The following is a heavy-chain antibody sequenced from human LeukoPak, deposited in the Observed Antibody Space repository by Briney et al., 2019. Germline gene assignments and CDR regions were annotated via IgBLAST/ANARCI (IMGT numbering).Heavy chain of an antibody. Sequence: RASVKVSCKVSGYTLTELSMHWVRQAPGKGLEWMGGFDPEDGETIYAQTFQGRVTMTEDTSTDTAYMERSSLRSEYTAVYYCATGRYYDSSGYYRLKIIGHFDYWGQGTLVTVSS. CDR2: FDPEDGET. CDR3: ATGRYYDSSGYYRLKIIGHFDY. V-gene: IGHV1-24*01. CDR1: GYTLTELS. D-gene: IGHD3-22*01. J-gene: IGHJ4*02.